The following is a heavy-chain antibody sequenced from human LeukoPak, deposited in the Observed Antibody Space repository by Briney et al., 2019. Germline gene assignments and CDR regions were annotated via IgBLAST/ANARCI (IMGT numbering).Heavy chain of an antibody. CDR2: IYYSGST. D-gene: IGHD3-22*01. Sequence: SETLSLTCAVSGGSISSGGYSWSWIRQHPGKGLERIGYIYYSGSTYYNPSLKSRVTISVDTSKNQFSLKLSSVTAADTAVYYCARGTYYYDSSGYYYLDYWGQGTLVTVSS. CDR1: GGSISSGGYS. V-gene: IGHV4-31*11. J-gene: IGHJ4*02. CDR3: ARGTYYYDSSGYYYLDY.